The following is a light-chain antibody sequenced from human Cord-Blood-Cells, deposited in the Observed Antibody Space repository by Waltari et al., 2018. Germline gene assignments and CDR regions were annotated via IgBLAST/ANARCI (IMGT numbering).Light chain of an antibody. J-gene: IGKJ2*02. CDR2: DAS. Sequence: DIQMTQSPSTLSASVGDRVTITCRASQSISSWLAWYQQKPGKAPKLLIYDASSLESGVPSRFSGSGSGTEFTLTISSLQPDDFATYYCQQYNSYLCTFAQCTQLEIK. CDR3: QQYNSYLCT. CDR1: QSISSW. V-gene: IGKV1-5*01.